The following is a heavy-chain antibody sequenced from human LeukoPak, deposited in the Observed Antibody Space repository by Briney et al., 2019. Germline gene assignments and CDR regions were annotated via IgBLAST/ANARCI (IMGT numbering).Heavy chain of an antibody. Sequence: ASVKVSCKASGYTFTNYGISWVRQAPGQRLEWMGWVSGYNGYTNYAQQLQFRVTMTTDSSTSTAYMELRSLRSDDTAVYYCARDKAVTTELTQYFQHWGQGTLVTVSS. CDR3: ARDKAVTTELTQYFQH. V-gene: IGHV1-18*01. CDR1: GYTFTNYG. J-gene: IGHJ1*01. CDR2: VSGYNGYT. D-gene: IGHD4-11*01.